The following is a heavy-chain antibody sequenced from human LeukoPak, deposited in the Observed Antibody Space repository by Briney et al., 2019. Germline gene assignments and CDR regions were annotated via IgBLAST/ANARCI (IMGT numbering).Heavy chain of an antibody. CDR1: GFTVSSNY. D-gene: IGHD6-19*01. CDR3: AREQWPVPLDY. Sequence: PGGSLRLSCAASGFTVSSNYMIWVRQAPGKGLEWVSVIYSGGSTYYADSVKGRFTISRDNSKNTLYLQMNSLRAEDTAVYYCAREQWPVPLDYWGQGTLVTVSS. J-gene: IGHJ4*02. V-gene: IGHV3-53*01. CDR2: IYSGGST.